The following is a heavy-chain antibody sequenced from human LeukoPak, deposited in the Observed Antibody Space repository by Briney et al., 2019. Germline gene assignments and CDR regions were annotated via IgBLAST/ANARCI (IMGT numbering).Heavy chain of an antibody. V-gene: IGHV3-30-3*01. J-gene: IGHJ6*02. CDR3: ARDRGYCSSTSCPDTGYYYYGMDV. D-gene: IGHD2-2*01. CDR2: ISYDGSNK. CDR1: GFTFSSYA. Sequence: GGPLRLSCAASGFTFSSYAMHWVRQAPGKGLEWVAVISYDGSNKYYADSVKGRFTISRDNSKNTLYLQMNSLRAEDTAVYYCARDRGYCSSTSCPDTGYYYYGMDVWGQGTTVTVSS.